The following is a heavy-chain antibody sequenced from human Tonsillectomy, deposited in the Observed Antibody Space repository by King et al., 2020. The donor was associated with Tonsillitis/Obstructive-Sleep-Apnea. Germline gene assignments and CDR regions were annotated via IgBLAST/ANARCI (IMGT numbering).Heavy chain of an antibody. CDR2: IWVDGSDK. D-gene: IGHD3-22*01. Sequence: VQLVESGGGVVQPGRSLRLSCAASGFAFNSHGMHWVRQAPGKGLEWVAVIWVDGSDKYYADSVKGRFTISRDNSKNTLFLQMNSLRAEDTAIYYCARDSDDTGHRFDYWGQGTLVTVSS. V-gene: IGHV3-33*01. CDR1: GFAFNSHG. J-gene: IGHJ4*02. CDR3: ARDSDDTGHRFDY.